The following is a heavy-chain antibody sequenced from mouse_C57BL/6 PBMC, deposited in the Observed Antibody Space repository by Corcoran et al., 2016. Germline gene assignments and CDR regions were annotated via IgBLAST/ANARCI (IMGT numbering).Heavy chain of an antibody. CDR1: GYTFTTYG. J-gene: IGHJ2*01. V-gene: IGHV9-3*01. D-gene: IGHD1-1*01. CDR3: ARDVTTLVAPTDY. Sequence: QIQLVQSGPELKKPGETVKISCKASGYTFTTYGMSWVKQAPGKGLKWMGWINTYSGVPTYADDFKGRFAFYLETSASTAYLQINNLKNEDTATYCCARDVTTLVAPTDYWGQGTTLTVSS. CDR2: INTYSGVP.